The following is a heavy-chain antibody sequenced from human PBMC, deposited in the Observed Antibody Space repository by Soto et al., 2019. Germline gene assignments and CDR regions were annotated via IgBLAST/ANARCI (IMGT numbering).Heavy chain of an antibody. D-gene: IGHD4-17*01. CDR1: GGSISSGDYY. Sequence: QVQLQESGPGLVKPSQTLSLTCTVSGGSISSGDYYWSWIRQPPGKDLEWIGYIYYSGSTYYNPSLKSRVTISVDTSKNQFSLKLSSVTAADTAVYYCARALGHDYEIGYFDYWGQGTLVTVSS. V-gene: IGHV4-30-4*01. CDR3: ARALGHDYEIGYFDY. J-gene: IGHJ4*02. CDR2: IYYSGST.